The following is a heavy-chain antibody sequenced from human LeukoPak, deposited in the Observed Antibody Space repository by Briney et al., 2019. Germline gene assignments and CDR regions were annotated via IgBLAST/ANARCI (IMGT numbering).Heavy chain of an antibody. V-gene: IGHV3-30*03. J-gene: IGHJ5*02. Sequence: GGPLSLSCAASGFTFSSYGMHWVRQAPGKGVQWVVVVLYDGRNKCYADSVKGRFTISRDNSKNTLYLQMNSLRAEDTAVYYCARDVWFGEFRWFDTWGQGTLVTV. CDR3: ARDVWFGEFRWFDT. CDR1: GFTFSSYG. D-gene: IGHD3-10*01. CDR2: VLYDGRNK.